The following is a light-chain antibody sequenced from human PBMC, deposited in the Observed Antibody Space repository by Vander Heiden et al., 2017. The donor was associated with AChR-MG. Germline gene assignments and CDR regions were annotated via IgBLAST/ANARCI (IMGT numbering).Light chain of an antibody. CDR3: QSYDSSLSGWV. CDR1: TSNTGAGYD. V-gene: IGLV1-40*01. CDR2: DNT. Sequence: QSVLTQPPSVSGAPGQRVTISCTGSTSNTGAGYDVQWYQQFPGAAPKLLIYDNTNRPSGVPDRFSGSKSGTSASLAITGLQAEDEADYYCQSYDSSLSGWVFGGGTKLTVL. J-gene: IGLJ3*02.